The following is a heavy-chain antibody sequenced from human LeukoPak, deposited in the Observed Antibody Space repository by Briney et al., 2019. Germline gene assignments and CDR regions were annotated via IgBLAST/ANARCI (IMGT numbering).Heavy chain of an antibody. CDR1: GFSFSSYW. CDR2: IKQDGSEK. J-gene: IGHJ4*02. CDR3: ASGGYSFLY. V-gene: IGHV3-7*03. Sequence: PGGSMRLACAASGFSFSSYWMNWVRQAPGKGLEWVANIKQDGSEKYYVDSVKGRFTIYRDNAKNPLYLQINRLRAEDKAVYYCASGGYSFLYWGQGTMVTVSS. D-gene: IGHD5-18*01.